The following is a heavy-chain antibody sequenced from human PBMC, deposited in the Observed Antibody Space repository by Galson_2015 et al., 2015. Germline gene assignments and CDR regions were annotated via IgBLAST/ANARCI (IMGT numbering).Heavy chain of an antibody. CDR3: AKDLSPDFWSGYAVYYYYMDV. CDR2: ISGSGGST. J-gene: IGHJ6*03. D-gene: IGHD3-3*01. V-gene: IGHV3-23*01. Sequence: SLRLSCAASGFTFSSYAMSWVRQAPGKGLEWVSAISGSGGSTYYADSVKGRFTISRDNSKNTLYLQMNSLRAEDTAVYYCAKDLSPDFWSGYAVYYYYMDVWGKGTTVTVSS. CDR1: GFTFSSYA.